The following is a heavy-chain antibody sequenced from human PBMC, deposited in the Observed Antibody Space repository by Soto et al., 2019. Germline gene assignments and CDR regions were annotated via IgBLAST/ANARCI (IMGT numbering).Heavy chain of an antibody. CDR2: LSDSGGST. J-gene: IGHJ4*02. V-gene: IGHV3-23*01. CDR3: AKVSSSWYSGFFDY. CDR1: GFTFSNYA. Sequence: EVQLLESGGGLVQPGGSLRLSCAASGFTFSNYAMSWVRQAPGKGLEWVSGLSDSGGSTYYADSVKGRFTISRDNSMNTQYLQMNTLRAEDTAVYSCAKVSSSWYSGFFDYWGQGTLVTVSS. D-gene: IGHD6-13*01.